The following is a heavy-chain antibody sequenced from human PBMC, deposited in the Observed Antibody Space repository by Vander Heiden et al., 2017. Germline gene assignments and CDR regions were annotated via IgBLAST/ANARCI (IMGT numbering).Heavy chain of an antibody. CDR1: GGSISSSSYY. CDR2: SYYSGST. J-gene: IGHJ4*02. CDR3: ARHKGGLSTVYYFDY. V-gene: IGHV4-39*01. D-gene: IGHD4-17*01. Sequence: QLQLQESGPGLVKPSEPLSLTCTVSGGSISSSSYYWGWSGQPPGKGLEWIGSSYYSGSTYYNPSLKSRVTISVDTSKNQFSLKLSSVTAADTAVYYCARHKGGLSTVYYFDYWGQGTLVTVSS.